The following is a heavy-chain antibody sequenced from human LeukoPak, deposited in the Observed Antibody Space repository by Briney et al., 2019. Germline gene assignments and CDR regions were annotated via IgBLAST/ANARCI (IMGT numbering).Heavy chain of an antibody. CDR2: ISNNGGYT. CDR3: AKQLGYCSDGSCYFPY. V-gene: IGHV3-23*01. Sequence: GGSLRLSCAASGFTFSSSAMSWVRQAPGKGLEWVSAISNNGGYTYYADSVQGRFTISRDNSKSTLCLQMNSLRAEDTAAYYCAKQLGYCSDGSCYFPYWGQGTLVTVSS. D-gene: IGHD2-15*01. CDR1: GFTFSSSA. J-gene: IGHJ4*02.